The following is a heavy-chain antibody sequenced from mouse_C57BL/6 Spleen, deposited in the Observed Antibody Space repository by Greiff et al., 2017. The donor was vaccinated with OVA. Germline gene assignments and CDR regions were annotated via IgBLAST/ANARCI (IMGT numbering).Heavy chain of an antibody. J-gene: IGHJ4*01. D-gene: IGHD1-1*01. CDR1: GYTFTSYG. V-gene: IGHV1-81*01. Sequence: VKLMESGAELARPGASVKLSCKASGYTFTSYGISWVKQRTGQGLEWIGELYPRSGNTYYNEKFKGKSTLTADKSSSTAYMELRSLTSEDSAVYFGARGVIITTVVADAMDYWGQGTSVTVSS. CDR3: ARGVIITTVVADAMDY. CDR2: LYPRSGNT.